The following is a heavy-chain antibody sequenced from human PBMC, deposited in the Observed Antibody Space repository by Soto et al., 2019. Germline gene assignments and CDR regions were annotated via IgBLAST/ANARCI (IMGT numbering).Heavy chain of an antibody. V-gene: IGHV4-30-4*01. J-gene: IGHJ5*02. Sequence: SETLSLTRTFIFGSILRCVYYWGWILHPPWKGLPWLGHIYYSGSSNYNPSLKSRVSMSIDTSKNQFSLKINSVTAADTAVYFCARVKVVVAANWFDPCGQGTLVTVSS. CDR1: FGSILRCVYY. CDR2: IYYSGSS. D-gene: IGHD2-15*01. CDR3: ARVKVVVAANWFDP.